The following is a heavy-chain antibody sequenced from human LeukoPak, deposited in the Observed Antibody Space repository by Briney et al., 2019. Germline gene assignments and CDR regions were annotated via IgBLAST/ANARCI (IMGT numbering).Heavy chain of an antibody. Sequence: GGSLRLSCVASGFAFSGYSMNWVRQAPGQGLEWVSSISTTSTYIYYADSVKGRFTISRDNGKNSLYLQMNSLRAEDTAVYFCARDPRFGLTYTYHYMDVWGKGTTVTVS. V-gene: IGHV3-21*01. J-gene: IGHJ6*03. CDR2: ISTTSTYI. CDR1: GFAFSGYS. CDR3: ARDPRFGLTYTYHYMDV. D-gene: IGHD3-10*01.